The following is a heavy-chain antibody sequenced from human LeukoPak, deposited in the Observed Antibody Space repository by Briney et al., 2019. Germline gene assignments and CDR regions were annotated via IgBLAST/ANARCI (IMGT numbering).Heavy chain of an antibody. D-gene: IGHD6-13*01. V-gene: IGHV3-53*01. CDR2: IYSGGNT. J-gene: IGHJ6*03. CDR1: GFTVSSNS. CDR3: ARDWGPYSRNHMDV. Sequence: GGSLRLSCTVSGFTVSSNSMSWVRQAPGKGLEWVSFIYSGGNTHNSDSVKGRFTISRDNSKNTLYLQMNSLRAEDTAVYYCARDWGPYSRNHMDVWGKGTTVTVSS.